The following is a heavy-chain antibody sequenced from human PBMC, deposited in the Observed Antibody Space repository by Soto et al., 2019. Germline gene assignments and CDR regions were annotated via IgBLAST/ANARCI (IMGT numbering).Heavy chain of an antibody. V-gene: IGHV3-7*05. D-gene: IGHD1-26*01. CDR3: ARDKIVGATYFDY. Sequence: GGSLRLSCVVSGFTFSKYWMSWVRQAPGKGPEWVANIKQDGSEKYYVDSVKGRFTISRDNAKNSLYLEMNSLRDEDTAVYYCARDKIVGATYFDYWGQGTVVTVSS. J-gene: IGHJ4*02. CDR1: GFTFSKYW. CDR2: IKQDGSEK.